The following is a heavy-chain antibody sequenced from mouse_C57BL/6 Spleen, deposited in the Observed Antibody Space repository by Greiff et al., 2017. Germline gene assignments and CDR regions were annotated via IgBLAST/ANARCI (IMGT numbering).Heavy chain of an antibody. V-gene: IGHV1-81*01. CDR1: GYTFTSYG. J-gene: IGHJ2*01. CDR2: IYPRSGNT. CDR3: ARNYYGSSYEYFDY. D-gene: IGHD1-1*01. Sequence: QVQLQQSGAELARPGASVQLSCKASGYTFTSYGISWVKQRTGQGLEWIGEIYPRSGNTYYNEKFKGKATLTADKSSSTAYMELRSLTSEDSAVYFCARNYYGSSYEYFDYWGQGTTLTVSS.